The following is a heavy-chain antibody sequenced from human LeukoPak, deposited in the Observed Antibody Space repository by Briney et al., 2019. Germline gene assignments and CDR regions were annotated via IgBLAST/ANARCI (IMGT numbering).Heavy chain of an antibody. V-gene: IGHV3-23*01. J-gene: IGHJ4*02. Sequence: GGSLRLSCAVSGITLSNYGISWVRQVPGQGLEWVSCISRSGGNTYYADNFQGRFTISRNNSINTPYLQLNSLRPEDTAVYFCAKGGVVIRVLLVGFQKEASYFDSWGQGALVTVSS. CDR1: GITLSNYG. D-gene: IGHD2-21*01. CDR2: ISRSGGNT. CDR3: AKGGVVIRVLLVGFQKEASYFDS.